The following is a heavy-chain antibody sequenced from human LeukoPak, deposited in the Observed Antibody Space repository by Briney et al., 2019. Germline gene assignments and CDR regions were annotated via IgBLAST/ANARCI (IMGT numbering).Heavy chain of an antibody. D-gene: IGHD2-15*01. J-gene: IGHJ4*02. CDR1: GYTFTSYY. V-gene: IGHV1-18*04. CDR3: ARITSSGGSCYSIPNY. CDR2: ISAYNGNT. Sequence: ASVKVSCKASGYTFTSYYMHWVRQAPGQGLEWMGWISAYNGNTNYAQKLQGRVTMTTDTSTSTAYMELRSLRSDDTAVYYCARITSSGGSCYSIPNYWGQGTLVTVSS.